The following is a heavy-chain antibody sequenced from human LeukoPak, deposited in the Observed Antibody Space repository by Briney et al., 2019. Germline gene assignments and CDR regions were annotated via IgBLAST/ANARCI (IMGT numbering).Heavy chain of an antibody. CDR3: ARQWLVNG. D-gene: IGHD6-19*01. J-gene: IGHJ4*02. CDR2: ISGTGGST. Sequence: PAGGSLRLSCAASGFTFSTYAMTWVRQAPGKGLEWVSLISGTGGSTYYADSVKGRFTISRDNSKNTLYLQMNSLGAEDTAVYYCARQWLVNGWGQGTLVTVSS. CDR1: GFTFSTYA. V-gene: IGHV3-23*01.